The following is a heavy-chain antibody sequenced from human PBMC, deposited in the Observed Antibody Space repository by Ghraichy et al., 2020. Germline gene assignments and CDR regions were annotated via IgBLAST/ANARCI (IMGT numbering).Heavy chain of an antibody. CDR1: GFTFSNYA. CDR2: DGHSK. CDR3: ARERREATIMLGDY. Sequence: SCAASGFTFSNYAMHWVRQAPGKGLEWVAVDGHSKYYADSVKGRFTVSRDNSKNTLYLQMNSLRAEDTAVYYCARERREATIMLGDYWGRGTLVTVSS. J-gene: IGHJ4*02. D-gene: IGHD1-26*01. V-gene: IGHV3-30-3*01.